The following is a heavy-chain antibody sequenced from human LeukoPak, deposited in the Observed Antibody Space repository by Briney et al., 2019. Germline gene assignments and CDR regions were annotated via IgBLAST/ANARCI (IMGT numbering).Heavy chain of an antibody. D-gene: IGHD3-10*01. V-gene: IGHV3-33*01. CDR1: GFTFSSYG. CDR2: ILSDGSKE. CDR3: VSCKGTSRSPADF. Sequence: GGSLRLSCAASGFTFSSYGMHWVRQAPGKGLEWVAVILSDGSKEFYTDSVKGRFTISRDNSKNTLYLQMNSLRAEDTAVYYCVSCKGTSRSPADFWGQGTLVTVSS. J-gene: IGHJ4*02.